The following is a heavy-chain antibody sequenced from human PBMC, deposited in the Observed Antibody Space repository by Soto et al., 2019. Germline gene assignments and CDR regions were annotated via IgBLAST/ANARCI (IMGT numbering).Heavy chain of an antibody. CDR2: IKSKTDGETT. J-gene: IGHJ5*02. CDR3: TADSAGATDP. CDR1: GFTFSNPW. Sequence: GGSLRLSCAASGFTFSNPWMSWVRQAPGKELEWVGRIKSKTDGETTDYAAPVKGRFTISRDDSKNTLYLQMNSLKTEDTAVYYCTADSAGATDPWGQGTLVTVSS. V-gene: IGHV3-15*01. D-gene: IGHD1-26*01.